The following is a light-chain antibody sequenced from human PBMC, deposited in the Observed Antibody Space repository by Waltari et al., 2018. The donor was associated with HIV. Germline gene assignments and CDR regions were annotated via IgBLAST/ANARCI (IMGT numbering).Light chain of an antibody. CDR2: DNN. V-gene: IGLV1-51*01. CDR1: RSTSRTNI. CDR3: GTWDSSLGAGV. J-gene: IGLJ3*02. Sequence: QSVLTQPPSVPAAPAQKVAITCSGARSTSRTNIVSWYQQPPGTAPHLLIYDNNRRPSGIPDRFSGSKSGTSATLAITGLQTGDEADYYCGTWDSSLGAGVFGGGTKLTVL.